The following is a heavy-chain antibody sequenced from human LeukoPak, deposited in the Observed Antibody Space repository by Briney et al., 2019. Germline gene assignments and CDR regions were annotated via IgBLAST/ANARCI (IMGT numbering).Heavy chain of an antibody. V-gene: IGHV4-59*08. CDR2: IYYSGST. CDR3: ARLAIPLLWFGEFRGFDP. CDR1: GGSISSYY. Sequence: PPETLSLTCTVSGGSISSYYWSWIRQPPGKGLEWIGYIYYSGSTNYNPSLKSRVTISVDTSKNQFSLKLSSVTAADTAVYYCARLAIPLLWFGEFRGFDPWGQETLVTVSS. D-gene: IGHD3-10*01. J-gene: IGHJ5*02.